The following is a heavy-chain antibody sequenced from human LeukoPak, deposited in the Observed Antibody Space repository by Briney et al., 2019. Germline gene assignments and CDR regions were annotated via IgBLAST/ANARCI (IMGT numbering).Heavy chain of an antibody. Sequence: SVKVSCKASGGTFSSYAISWVRQAPGQGLEWMGGIIPIFGTANYAQKFQGRVTITADESTSTAYMELSSLRSEDTAVYYCARRLALGLGRMVPYTMRWGQGTLVTVSS. CDR2: IIPIFGTA. CDR3: ARRLALGLGRMVPYTMR. J-gene: IGHJ4*02. V-gene: IGHV1-69*13. CDR1: GGTFSSYA. D-gene: IGHD3-10*01.